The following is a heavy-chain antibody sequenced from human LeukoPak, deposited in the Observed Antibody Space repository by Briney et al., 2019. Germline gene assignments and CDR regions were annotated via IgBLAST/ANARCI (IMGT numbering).Heavy chain of an antibody. V-gene: IGHV4-34*01. CDR2: INHSGST. J-gene: IGHJ4*02. D-gene: IGHD3-22*01. CDR3: ARGGRRTYYYDSSGRLFDY. Sequence: SETLSLTCAVYGGSFSGYYWSWIRQPPGKGLEWIVEINHSGSTNYNPSLKSRVTISVDTSKNQFSLKLSSVTAADTAVYYCARGGRRTYYYDSSGRLFDYWGQGTLVTVSS. CDR1: GGSFSGYY.